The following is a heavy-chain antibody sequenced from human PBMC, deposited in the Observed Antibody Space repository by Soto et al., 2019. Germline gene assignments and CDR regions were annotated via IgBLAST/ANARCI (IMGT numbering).Heavy chain of an antibody. CDR2: ISYNGDTT. Sequence: QVQLVESGGDVVQPGRSLRLSCAASGFAFSSYAMHWVRQAPGKGLEGVAVISYNGDTTYYAESVKGRCTISRDKSKNTLYLQITTLRAEDTAVYYCARDQIPGPPEYCDYWGQGTLVTVSS. J-gene: IGHJ4*02. V-gene: IGHV3-30-3*01. CDR1: GFAFSSYA. CDR3: ARDQIPGPPEYCDY.